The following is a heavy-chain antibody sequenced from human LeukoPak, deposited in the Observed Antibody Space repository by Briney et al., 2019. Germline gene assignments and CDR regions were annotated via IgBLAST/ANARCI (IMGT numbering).Heavy chain of an antibody. CDR3: ARDLRFLEWSYFDY. CDR1: GGSTSSYY. D-gene: IGHD3-3*01. V-gene: IGHV4-4*07. Sequence: PSETLSLTCTVSGGSTSSYYWSWIRQPAGKGLEWIGRIYTSGSTNYNPSLKSRVTMSVDTSKNQFSLKLSSVTAADTAVYYCARDLRFLEWSYFDYWGQGTLVTVSS. J-gene: IGHJ4*02. CDR2: IYTSGST.